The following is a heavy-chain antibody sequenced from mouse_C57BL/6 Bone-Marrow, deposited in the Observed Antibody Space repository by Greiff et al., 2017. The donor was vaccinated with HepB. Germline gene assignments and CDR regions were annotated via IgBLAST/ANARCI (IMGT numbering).Heavy chain of an antibody. J-gene: IGHJ3*01. V-gene: IGHV1-81*01. D-gene: IGHD1-1*01. Sequence: VQLQQSGAELARPGASVKLSCKASGYTFTSYGISWVKQRTGQGLEWIGEIYPRSGNTYYNEKFKGKATLTVDKSSSTAYMQLSSLTSEDSAVYYCAIKGDYYYGSGAYWGQGTLVTVSA. CDR2: IYPRSGNT. CDR1: GYTFTSYG. CDR3: AIKGDYYYGSGAY.